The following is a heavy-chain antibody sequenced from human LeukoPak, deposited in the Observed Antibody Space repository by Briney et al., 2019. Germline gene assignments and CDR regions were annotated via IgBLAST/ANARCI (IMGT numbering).Heavy chain of an antibody. J-gene: IGHJ4*02. D-gene: IGHD4-17*01. CDR2: INHSGST. V-gene: IGHV4-34*01. CDR3: ARLIPGDYGLLDY. CDR1: GGSFSGYY. Sequence: SETLSLTCAVYGGSFSGYYWSWIRQPPGKWLEWIGEINHSGSTNYNPSLKSRVTISVDTSKNQFSLKLSSVTAADTAVYYCARLIPGDYGLLDYWGQGTLVTVSS.